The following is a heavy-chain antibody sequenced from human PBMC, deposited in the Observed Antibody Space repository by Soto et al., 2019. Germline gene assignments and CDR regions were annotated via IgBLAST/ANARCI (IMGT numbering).Heavy chain of an antibody. Sequence: QVQLQESGPGLVKPSQTLSLTCTVSSGSINSDGYYWSWIRQHPGKGLEWIGYIYYSGSTYCNPSLKRGVIXSVDTSXSLFSLKLSCXXAADTAVYYCARVCGGDCHNGMDVWGQGTTVTVSS. V-gene: IGHV4-31*03. CDR3: ARVCGGDCHNGMDV. CDR1: SGSINSDGYY. CDR2: IYYSGST. J-gene: IGHJ6*02. D-gene: IGHD2-21*02.